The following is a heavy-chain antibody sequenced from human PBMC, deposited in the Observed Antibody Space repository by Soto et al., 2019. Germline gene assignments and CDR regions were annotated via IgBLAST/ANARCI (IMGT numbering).Heavy chain of an antibody. CDR2: IYSGGKT. CDR3: AQSTGWPGFDF. D-gene: IGHD6-19*01. V-gene: IGHV3-53*01. CDR1: GFTVSSKY. J-gene: IGHJ4*02. Sequence: EVQLVESGGGLIQPGGSLRLSCAASGFTVSSKYLSWVRQAPGKGLEWVSIIYSGGKTYYADSAKGRFTISRDNSKNTLYLQMNSLGAEDTAVYCCAQSTGWPGFDFWGQGTLVIVSS.